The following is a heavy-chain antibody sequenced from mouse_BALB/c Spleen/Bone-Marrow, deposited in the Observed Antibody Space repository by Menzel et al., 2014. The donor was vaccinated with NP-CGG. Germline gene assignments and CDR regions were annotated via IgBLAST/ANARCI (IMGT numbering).Heavy chain of an antibody. J-gene: IGHJ1*01. Sequence: VQLQQSGAELVKPVASVKLSCTASGFNIKDTYMHWVKQRPEQGLEWIGRIDPANGNTKYDPKFQGKATITADTSSNTAYLQLSSLASEDTAVYYCARYDYGWYFYVWGAGTTVTVSS. CDR2: IDPANGNT. D-gene: IGHD1-1*01. CDR3: ARYDYGWYFYV. V-gene: IGHV14-3*02. CDR1: GFNIKDTY.